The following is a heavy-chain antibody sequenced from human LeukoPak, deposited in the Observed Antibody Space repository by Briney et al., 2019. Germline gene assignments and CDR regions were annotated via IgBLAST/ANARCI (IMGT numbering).Heavy chain of an antibody. J-gene: IGHJ6*02. CDR3: ARVRALKVTTSGMDV. CDR2: INHSGST. V-gene: IGHV4-34*01. Sequence: SETLSLTCAVYGGSFSGYYWSWIRQPPGKGLEWIGEINHSGSTNYNPYLKSRVTISVDTSKNQFSLKLSSVTAADTAVYYCARVRALKVTTSGMDVWGQGTTVTVSS. D-gene: IGHD4-17*01. CDR1: GGSFSGYY.